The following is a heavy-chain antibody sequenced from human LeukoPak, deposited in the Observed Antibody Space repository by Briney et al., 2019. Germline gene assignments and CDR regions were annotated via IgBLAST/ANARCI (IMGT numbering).Heavy chain of an antibody. CDR3: ARGGPAAGRFDY. J-gene: IGHJ4*02. Sequence: PGGSLRLSCAASGFTFSRYAMSWVRQAPGKGLEWVSAISGSGGRIYYADSVKGRFTISRDNSKNTLYLQMNSLRAEDTAVYYCARGGPAAGRFDYWGQGTLVTVSS. CDR2: ISGSGGRI. D-gene: IGHD6-13*01. CDR1: GFTFSRYA. V-gene: IGHV3-23*01.